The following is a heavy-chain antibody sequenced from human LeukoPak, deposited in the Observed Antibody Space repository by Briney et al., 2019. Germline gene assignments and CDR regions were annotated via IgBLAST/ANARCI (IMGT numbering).Heavy chain of an antibody. D-gene: IGHD2-8*01. CDR1: GFTFSSYS. CDR3: AKDHCTNGVCEIDY. V-gene: IGHV3-21*04. CDR2: ISSSSSYI. Sequence: GGSLRLSCAASGFTFSSYSMNWVRQAPGKGLEWVSSISSSSSYIYYADSVKGRFTISRDNAKNSLYLQMNSLRAEDTALYYCAKDHCTNGVCEIDYWGQGTLVTVSS. J-gene: IGHJ4*02.